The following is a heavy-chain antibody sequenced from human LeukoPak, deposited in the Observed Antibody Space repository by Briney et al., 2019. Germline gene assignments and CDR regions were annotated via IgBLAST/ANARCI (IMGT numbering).Heavy chain of an antibody. Sequence: PGGSLRLSCAASGFGFSSYAMHWVRQAPGKGLEWVAFIRYDGRNIYYADSVKGRFTVFRDDSKNTLYLAMTSLRLEDTAVYYCANSWDSRYLSDYWGQGTLVTVSS. J-gene: IGHJ4*02. CDR1: GFGFSSYA. CDR3: ANSWDSRYLSDY. D-gene: IGHD1-14*01. V-gene: IGHV3-30*02. CDR2: IRYDGRNI.